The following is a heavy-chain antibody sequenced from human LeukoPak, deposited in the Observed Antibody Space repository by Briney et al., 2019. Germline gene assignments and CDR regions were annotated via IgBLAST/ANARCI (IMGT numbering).Heavy chain of an antibody. Sequence: SETLSLTCTVSGGSISSYYWSWIRQPPGKGLEWIGYIYYSGSTNYNPSLKSRVTISVDTSKNQFSLKLSSVTAADTAVYYCARAPDYYDIVDLWGRGTLVAVSS. CDR3: ARAPDYYDIVDL. CDR1: GGSISSYY. J-gene: IGHJ2*01. D-gene: IGHD3-22*01. CDR2: IYYSGST. V-gene: IGHV4-59*01.